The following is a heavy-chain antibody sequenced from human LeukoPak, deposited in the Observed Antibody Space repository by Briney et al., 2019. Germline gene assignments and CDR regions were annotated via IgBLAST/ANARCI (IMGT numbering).Heavy chain of an antibody. D-gene: IGHD3-3*01. CDR1: GFTFSSHW. CDR2: IKEDGSEK. V-gene: IGHV3-7*01. CDR3: ARRGITISGVLVYHYSGLDV. J-gene: IGHJ6*02. Sequence: SGGSLRHSCAGSGFTFSSHWMNWVRQAPGKGLEWVASIKEDGSEKHYVDSVSGRFTISRDNAKNSLHLQMSSLRAEDTAVYYCARRGITISGVLVYHYSGLDVWGQGTTVTVSS.